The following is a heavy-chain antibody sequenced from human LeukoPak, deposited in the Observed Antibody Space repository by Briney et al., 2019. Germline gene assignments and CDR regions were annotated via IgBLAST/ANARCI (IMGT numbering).Heavy chain of an antibody. CDR3: ARDLRSNVVVPAAIRPDFDY. D-gene: IGHD2-2*02. CDR2: ISSSSSTI. Sequence: GGSLRLSCAASGFTFSSYSMNWVRQAPGKGLEWVSYISSSSSTIYYVDSVKGRFTISRDNAKNSLYLQMNSLRAEDTAVYYCARDLRSNVVVPAAIRPDFDYWGQGTLVTVSS. V-gene: IGHV3-48*01. J-gene: IGHJ4*02. CDR1: GFTFSSYS.